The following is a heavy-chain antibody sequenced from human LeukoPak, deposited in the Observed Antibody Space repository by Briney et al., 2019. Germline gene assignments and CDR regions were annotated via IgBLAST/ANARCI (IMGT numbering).Heavy chain of an antibody. CDR2: INSGSTTI. D-gene: IGHD3-3*01. J-gene: IGHJ6*03. Sequence: PGGSLRLSCAASGVTFSVYSMNWVRQAPGKGLEWVSYINSGSTTIYYADSVKGRFTISRDNAKNSLYLQMNSLRAEDTAVYYCVRGSLASGVVVYYYYYLDVWGKGTTVTVSS. CDR3: VRGSLASGVVVYYYYYLDV. V-gene: IGHV3-48*04. CDR1: GVTFSVYS.